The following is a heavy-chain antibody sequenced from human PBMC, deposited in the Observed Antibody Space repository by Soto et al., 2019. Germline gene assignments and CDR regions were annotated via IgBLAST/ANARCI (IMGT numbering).Heavy chain of an antibody. J-gene: IGHJ4*02. CDR3: ARDQTVTGPTTFDY. CDR1: GFTFSPYW. V-gene: IGHV3-74*01. Sequence: EVQLVESGGGLVQPGGSLRLSCAASGFTFSPYWMHWVRQTPGKGLMWVSRIDDTGTIITYADSVKGRFTISRDNAKNTLYLQMVSLRTEDTAIYYCARDQTVTGPTTFDYCGQGTLVTVSS. D-gene: IGHD6-19*01. CDR2: IDDTGTII.